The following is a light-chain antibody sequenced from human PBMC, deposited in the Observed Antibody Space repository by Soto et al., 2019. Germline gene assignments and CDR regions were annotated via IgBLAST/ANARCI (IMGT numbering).Light chain of an antibody. CDR3: CSYSGSFTGV. Sequence: QSVLTQPRSVSGSPGQSVTISCTGTTGDVGAYNFVSWYQLYPGKAHKLMIYDANKRPSGVPDRFSASKSGNTASLTISWLQADDEADYHCCSYSGSFTGVFGGGTKLTVL. V-gene: IGLV2-11*01. J-gene: IGLJ3*02. CDR1: TGDVGAYNF. CDR2: DAN.